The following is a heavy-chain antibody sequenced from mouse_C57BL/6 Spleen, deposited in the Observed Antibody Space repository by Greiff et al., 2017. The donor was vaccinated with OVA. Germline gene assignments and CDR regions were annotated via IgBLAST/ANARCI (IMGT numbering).Heavy chain of an antibody. CDR1: GYTFTSYW. Sequence: EVQLQQSGTVLARPGASVKMSCKTSGYTFTSYWMHWVKQRPGQGLEWIGAIYPGNSDTSYNQKFKGKAKLTAVTSASTAYMELSSLTNEDSAVYYCTRGDYDDDYYAMDYWGQGTSVTVSS. CDR2: IYPGNSDT. V-gene: IGHV1-5*01. CDR3: TRGDYDDDYYAMDY. J-gene: IGHJ4*01. D-gene: IGHD2-4*01.